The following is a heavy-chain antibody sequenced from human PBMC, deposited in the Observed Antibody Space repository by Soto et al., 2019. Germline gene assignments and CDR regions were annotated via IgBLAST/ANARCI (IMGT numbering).Heavy chain of an antibody. CDR1: GGTFSSYA. Sequence: GASVKVSCKASGGTFSSYAIGWVRQAPGQGLEWMGGIIPIFGTANYAQKFQGRVTITADESTSTAYMELSSLRSEDTAVYYCARGGIAAPRAYYYYYGMDVWGQGTTVTVSS. CDR2: IIPIFGTA. J-gene: IGHJ6*02. V-gene: IGHV1-69*13. CDR3: ARGGIAAPRAYYYYYGMDV. D-gene: IGHD6-13*01.